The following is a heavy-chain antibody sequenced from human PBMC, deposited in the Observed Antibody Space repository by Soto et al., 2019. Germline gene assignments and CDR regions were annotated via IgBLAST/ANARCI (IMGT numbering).Heavy chain of an antibody. D-gene: IGHD3-22*01. CDR2: INAGNGNT. CDR1: GYTFTSYA. Sequence: QVQLVQSGAEEKKPGASVKVSCKASGYTFTSYAMHWVRQAPGQRLEWMGWINAGNGNTKYSQKFQGRVTFTRDTSASTVYMEVSSLRSEDTAVYYCARAAYYYESSGYYPGDYWGQGTLVTVSS. J-gene: IGHJ4*02. CDR3: ARAAYYYESSGYYPGDY. V-gene: IGHV1-3*05.